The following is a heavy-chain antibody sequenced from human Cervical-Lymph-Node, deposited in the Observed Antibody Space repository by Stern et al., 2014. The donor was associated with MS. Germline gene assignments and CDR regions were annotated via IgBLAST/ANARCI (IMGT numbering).Heavy chain of an antibody. J-gene: IGHJ6*02. Sequence: VQLVESGGGVVQPGRSLRLSCAASGFPFSSYGMHWVRQAPGKGLEWVTLISYDGSNEYYADSVKGRFTISRDNSKNTVYLQMNSLRPEDTAVYYCARPRRPYFFRGNHHYYGMDVWGQGTRVSVSS. CDR2: ISYDGSNE. D-gene: IGHD2/OR15-2a*01. CDR1: GFPFSSYG. V-gene: IGHV3-30*03. CDR3: ARPRRPYFFRGNHHYYGMDV.